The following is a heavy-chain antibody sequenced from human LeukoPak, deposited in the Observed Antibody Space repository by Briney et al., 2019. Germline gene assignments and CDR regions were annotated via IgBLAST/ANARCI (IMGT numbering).Heavy chain of an antibody. Sequence: GASVKVSCKASGYTFISYDINWVRQATGQGLEWMGWTNPNSGNTGYAQKFQGRVTMTRNTSISTAYMELSSLRSEDTAVYYCARPYYYGSGRYDAFDIWGQGTMVTVSS. CDR2: TNPNSGNT. D-gene: IGHD3-10*01. J-gene: IGHJ3*02. CDR3: ARPYYYGSGRYDAFDI. CDR1: GYTFISYD. V-gene: IGHV1-8*01.